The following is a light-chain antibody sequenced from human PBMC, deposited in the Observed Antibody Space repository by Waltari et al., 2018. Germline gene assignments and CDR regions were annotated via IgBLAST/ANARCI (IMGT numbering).Light chain of an antibody. CDR1: QSVSSN. J-gene: IGKJ5*01. Sequence: IVMTQSPATXXVSPGXXAXLSCRASQSVSSNLAWYQQKPGQAPRLLIYGASTRATGIPXXXSGSGXXTEFTLTXXSXQSEDXAVYXCQQYXNWPITXGXGXRLE. CDR3: QQYXNWPIT. CDR2: GAS. V-gene: IGKV3-15*01.